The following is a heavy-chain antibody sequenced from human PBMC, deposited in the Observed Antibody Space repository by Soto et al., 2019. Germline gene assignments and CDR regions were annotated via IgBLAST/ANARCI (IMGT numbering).Heavy chain of an antibody. V-gene: IGHV1-46*01. CDR1: GGTFSSYA. D-gene: IGHD1-26*01. J-gene: IGHJ3*02. Sequence: ASVKVSCKASGGTFSSYAISWVRQAPGQGLEWMGIIIPSGGSTSYAQKFQGRVTMTRDTSTSTVYMELSSLRSEDTAVYYCARDRTVGATTIVAFDIWGQGTMVTVS. CDR2: IIPSGGST. CDR3: ARDRTVGATTIVAFDI.